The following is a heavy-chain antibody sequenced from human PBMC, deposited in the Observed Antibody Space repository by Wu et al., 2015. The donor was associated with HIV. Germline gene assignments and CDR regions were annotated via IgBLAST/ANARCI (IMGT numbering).Heavy chain of an antibody. CDR2: ITPILGST. CDR1: RDTFRRFA. J-gene: IGHJ5*02. Sequence: QVQLVQSGAEIKKPGSSVKLSCRASRDTFRRFAITWVRQAPGQGLECMGKITPILGSTVYTQKFQDRVTITADESTSTSYMELRSLTSEDTAVYYCAREVGAMLANWFDPWGQGTLVIVSS. CDR3: AREVGAMLANWFDP. D-gene: IGHD3-10*01. V-gene: IGHV1-69*11.